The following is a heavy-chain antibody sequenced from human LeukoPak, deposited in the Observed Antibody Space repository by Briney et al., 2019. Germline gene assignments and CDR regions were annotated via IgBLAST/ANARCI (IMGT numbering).Heavy chain of an antibody. CDR3: ARTTKAYYYDSDFDY. CDR1: GGTFSSYA. D-gene: IGHD3-22*01. J-gene: IGHJ4*02. V-gene: IGHV1-69*04. Sequence: SSVKVSCKASGGTFSSYAISWVRQAPGQGLEWMGRIIPILGIANYAQKFQGRVTITADESTSTAYMELSSLRSEDTAVYYCARTTKAYYYDSDFDYWGQGTLVTVSS. CDR2: IIPILGIA.